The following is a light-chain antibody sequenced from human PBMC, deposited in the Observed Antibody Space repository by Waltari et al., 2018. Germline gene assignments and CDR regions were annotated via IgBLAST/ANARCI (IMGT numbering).Light chain of an antibody. J-gene: IGLJ2*01. V-gene: IGLV3-1*01. CDR3: QAWDTTTVV. Sequence: SYELTQPPSVSVSPGQTASITCSGDTLGNQYASGYQQKPGQSPVLVIYYDSKRPSGIPERFSGSNSGNTATLTISGTQAMDEADYYCQAWDTTTVVFGGGTKVTVL. CDR2: YDS. CDR1: TLGNQY.